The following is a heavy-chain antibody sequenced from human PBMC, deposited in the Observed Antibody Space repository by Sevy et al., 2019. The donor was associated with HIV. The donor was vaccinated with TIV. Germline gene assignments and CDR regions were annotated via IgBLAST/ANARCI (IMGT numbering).Heavy chain of an antibody. CDR2: TIPSSGGT. J-gene: IGHJ4*02. V-gene: IGHV1-2*02. D-gene: IGHD3-10*01. CDR3: TRSVYGSGTYLNDH. Sequence: ASVKVSCKASGYTVTGYYIHWVRQAPGQGLEWMGWTIPSSGGTNYGQKFLGRVTMTRDTSISTAYLELHRLTSDDTAVYYCTRSVYGSGTYLNDHWGQGTMVTVSS. CDR1: GYTVTGYY.